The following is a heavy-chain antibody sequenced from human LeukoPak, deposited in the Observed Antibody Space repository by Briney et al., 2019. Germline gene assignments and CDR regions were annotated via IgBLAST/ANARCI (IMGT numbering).Heavy chain of an antibody. Sequence: PSETLSLTCAVYGGSFSGYYWSRIRQPPGKGLEWIGEINHSGSTNYNPSLKSRVTISVDTSKNQFSLKLSSVTAADTAVYYCARPYCSSTSCYVGGWYFDLWGRGTLVTVSS. J-gene: IGHJ2*01. D-gene: IGHD2-2*01. CDR1: GGSFSGYY. CDR3: ARPYCSSTSCYVGGWYFDL. V-gene: IGHV4-34*01. CDR2: INHSGST.